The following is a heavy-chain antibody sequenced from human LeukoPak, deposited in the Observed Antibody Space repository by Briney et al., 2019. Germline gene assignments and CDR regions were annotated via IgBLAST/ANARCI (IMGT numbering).Heavy chain of an antibody. Sequence: PSETLSLTCTVSGGSISSYYWSWIRQPPGKGLEWIGYIYYSGSTNYNPSLKSRVTISVDTSKNQFSLKLSSVTAADTAVYYCASGDWNDPYYFAYWGQGTLVTVSS. D-gene: IGHD1-1*01. J-gene: IGHJ4*02. V-gene: IGHV4-59*01. CDR1: GGSISSYY. CDR3: ASGDWNDPYYFAY. CDR2: IYYSGST.